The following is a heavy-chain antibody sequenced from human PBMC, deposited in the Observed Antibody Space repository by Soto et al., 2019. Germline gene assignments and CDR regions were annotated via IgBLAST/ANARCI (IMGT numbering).Heavy chain of an antibody. D-gene: IGHD6-19*01. CDR1: GFTFSSYA. V-gene: IGHV3-30-3*01. CDR2: ISYDGSNK. J-gene: IGHJ4*02. Sequence: QVQLVESGGGVVQPGRSPRLSCAASGFTFSSYAMHWVRQAPGKGLEWVAVISYDGSNKYYADSVKGRFTISRDNSKNTLYLQMNSLRAEDTAVYYCARTSSGWYYFDYWGQGTLVTVSS. CDR3: ARTSSGWYYFDY.